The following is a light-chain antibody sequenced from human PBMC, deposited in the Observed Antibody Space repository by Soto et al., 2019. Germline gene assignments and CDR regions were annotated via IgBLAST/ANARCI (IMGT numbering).Light chain of an antibody. Sequence: IQMTHCPSSLSSSVGYRVTITCRASQVISNYLSWYQQKPGKFPKLLIYAASTLQSGVPSLLSGSGSGTDFTITISSLQPEDVATYYCQKYNSAPLTFGGVTKVDIK. V-gene: IGKV1-27*01. CDR1: QVISNY. CDR2: AAS. CDR3: QKYNSAPLT. J-gene: IGKJ4*01.